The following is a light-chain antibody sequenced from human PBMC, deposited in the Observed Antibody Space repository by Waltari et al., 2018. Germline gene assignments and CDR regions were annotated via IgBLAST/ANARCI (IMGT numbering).Light chain of an antibody. CDR1: SSNIGSNY. V-gene: IGLV1-47*01. Sequence: QSVLTQPPSASGTPGQRVTIPCSGSSSNIGSNYVYWYQQVPGTAPKHLIHRNNQRPSGVPDRFSGSKSGTSASLAISGLRSEDEADYYCAAWDDSLSGWVLGGGTKLTVL. J-gene: IGLJ3*02. CDR2: RNN. CDR3: AAWDDSLSGWV.